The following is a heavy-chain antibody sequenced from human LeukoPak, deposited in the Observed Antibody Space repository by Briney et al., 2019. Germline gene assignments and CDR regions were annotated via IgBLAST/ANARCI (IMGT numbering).Heavy chain of an antibody. Sequence: ASVKVSCKASGYTFTSYYMHWVRQAPGQGLEWMGIINPSGGSTSYAKKFQGRVTMTRDMSTSTVYMELSSLRSEDTAVYYCARGTYYYDSSGYSFDYWGQGTLVTVSS. CDR3: ARGTYYYDSSGYSFDY. CDR2: INPSGGST. J-gene: IGHJ4*02. V-gene: IGHV1-46*01. CDR1: GYTFTSYY. D-gene: IGHD3-22*01.